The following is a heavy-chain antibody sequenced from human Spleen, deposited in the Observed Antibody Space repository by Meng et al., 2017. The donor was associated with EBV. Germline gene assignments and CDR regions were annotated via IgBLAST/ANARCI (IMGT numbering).Heavy chain of an antibody. D-gene: IGHD2-15*01. Sequence: QVQLQESGPGLVKPSGXLSLTCAVSGGSISSSNWWSWIRQPPGKGLEWIGEINHSGSTNYNPSLKSRVTISVDTSKNQFSLKLSSVTAADTAVYYCARGYCSGGSCYYGYRGQGTLVTVSS. CDR3: ARGYCSGGSCYYGY. CDR1: GGSISSSNW. CDR2: INHSGST. V-gene: IGHV4-4*02. J-gene: IGHJ4*02.